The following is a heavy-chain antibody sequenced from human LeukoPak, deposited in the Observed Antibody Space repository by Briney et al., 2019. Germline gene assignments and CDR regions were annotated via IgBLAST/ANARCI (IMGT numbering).Heavy chain of an antibody. V-gene: IGHV1-24*01. J-gene: IGHJ4*02. D-gene: IGHD2-2*01. CDR3: AHKTAAAFGY. CDR2: FDPEDGET. CDR1: GYTLTELS. Sequence: GASVKVSCKVSGYTLTELSMHWVGQAPGKGLEWMGGFDPEDGETIYAQKFQGRVTMTEDTSTDTAYMELSSLRSEDTAVYHCAHKTAAAFGYWGQGTLVTVSS.